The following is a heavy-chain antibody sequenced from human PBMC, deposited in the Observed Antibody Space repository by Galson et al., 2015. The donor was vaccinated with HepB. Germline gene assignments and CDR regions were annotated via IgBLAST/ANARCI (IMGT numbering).Heavy chain of an antibody. CDR1: GFTFSSYG. J-gene: IGHJ6*02. Sequence: SLRLSCAASGFTFSSYGMHWVRQAPDKGLEWVAVISYDGSNKYYADSVKGRFTISRDNSKNTLYLQMNSLRAEDTAVYYCAKVLHSSGWYLYYYGMDVWGQGTTVTVSS. D-gene: IGHD6-19*01. CDR2: ISYDGSNK. V-gene: IGHV3-30*18. CDR3: AKVLHSSGWYLYYYGMDV.